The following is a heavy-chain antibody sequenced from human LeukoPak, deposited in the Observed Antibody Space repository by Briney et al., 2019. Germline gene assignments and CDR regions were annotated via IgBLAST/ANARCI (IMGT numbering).Heavy chain of an antibody. CDR1: GFTFSSYG. Sequence: GGSLRLSCAASGFTFSSYGMHWVRQAPGKGLEWVAVISYDGSNKYYADSVKGRFTISRDNSKNTLYLQMNSLRAEDTAVYYCAKDGTAMGYFDYWGQGPLVTVSS. J-gene: IGHJ4*02. CDR2: ISYDGSNK. V-gene: IGHV3-30*18. CDR3: AKDGTAMGYFDY. D-gene: IGHD5-18*01.